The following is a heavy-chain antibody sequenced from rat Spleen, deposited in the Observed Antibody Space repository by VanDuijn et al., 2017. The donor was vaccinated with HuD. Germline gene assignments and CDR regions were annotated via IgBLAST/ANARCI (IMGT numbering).Heavy chain of an antibody. D-gene: IGHD1-6*01. CDR1: GFAFSDHY. V-gene: IGHV5-25*01. J-gene: IGHJ2*01. CDR2: ISTGGGNT. Sequence: EVQLVESDGGLVQPGRSLKLSCAASGFAFSDHYVAWVRQGPTKGLEWVASISTGGGNTYYRDSVKGRFTISRDNAKSSLYLQMNSLKSEDTATYYCARGGFFRFWGQGVMVTVSS. CDR3: ARGGFFRF.